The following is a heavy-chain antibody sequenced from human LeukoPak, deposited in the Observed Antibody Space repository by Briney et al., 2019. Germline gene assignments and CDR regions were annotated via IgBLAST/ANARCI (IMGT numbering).Heavy chain of an antibody. CDR2: INPTGTSS. CDR1: GYTFTRHY. V-gene: IGHV1-46*01. D-gene: IGHD5-12*01. CDR3: EIYTGYDSF. J-gene: IGHJ4*02. Sequence: ASVKVSCKSSGYTFTRHYLHWVRQAPGQGLEWVGLINPTGTSSWSAQKFQGRVTLTRDTSTSTDYMELSSLRSEDTAVYYCEIYTGYDSFWGQGTLVTVSS.